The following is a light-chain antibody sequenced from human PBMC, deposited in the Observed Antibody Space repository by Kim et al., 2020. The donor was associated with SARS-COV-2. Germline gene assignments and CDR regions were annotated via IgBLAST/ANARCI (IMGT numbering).Light chain of an antibody. CDR3: RSSVGSSGYV. J-gene: IGLJ1*01. Sequence: QSALTQPASVSGSPGQSVTISCTGTSSDVGTSDLVSWYQQHPGKAPKLLTYEVTKRPSGVSDRFSGSKSANTASLTISGLQAEDEAEYYCRSSVGSSGYVFGIGTKVTVL. V-gene: IGLV2-23*02. CDR1: SSDVGTSDL. CDR2: EVT.